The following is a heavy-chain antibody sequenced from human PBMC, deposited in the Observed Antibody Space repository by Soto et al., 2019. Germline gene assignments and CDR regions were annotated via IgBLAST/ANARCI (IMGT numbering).Heavy chain of an antibody. Sequence: GVSVKVSCKASGYTFTSYYMHWVRQAPGQGLEWMGIINPSGGSTSYAQKFQGRVTMTRDTSTSTVYMELSSLRSEDTAVYYCAREGPSDAFDIWGQGTMVTVSS. CDR3: AREGPSDAFDI. V-gene: IGHV1-46*01. J-gene: IGHJ3*02. CDR1: GYTFTSYY. CDR2: INPSGGST.